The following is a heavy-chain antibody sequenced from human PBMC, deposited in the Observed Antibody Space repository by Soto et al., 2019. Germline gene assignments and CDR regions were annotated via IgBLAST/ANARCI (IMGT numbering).Heavy chain of an antibody. J-gene: IGHJ1*01. D-gene: IGHD4-17*01. Sequence: SETLSLTCTVSGGSISSGDYYWSWIRQPPGKGLEWIGYIYYSGSTYYNPSLKSRVTISVDTSKNQFSLKLSSVTAADTAVYYCAGVDYGDYVYFQHWGQGTLVTVSS. CDR3: AGVDYGDYVYFQH. CDR2: IYYSGST. V-gene: IGHV4-30-4*01. CDR1: GGSISSGDYY.